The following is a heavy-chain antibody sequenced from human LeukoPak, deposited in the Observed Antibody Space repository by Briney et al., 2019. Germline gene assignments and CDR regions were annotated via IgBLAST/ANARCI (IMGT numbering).Heavy chain of an antibody. D-gene: IGHD2-2*01. CDR2: ISSSSSYI. Sequence: PGGSLRLSCAAPGFTFSCYSMNWVRQAPGKGLEWVSSISSSSSYIYYADSVKGRFTISRDNAKNSLYLQMNSLRAEDTAVYYCARGDCSSTSCYYYWGQGTLVTVSS. CDR1: GFTFSCYS. CDR3: ARGDCSSTSCYYY. J-gene: IGHJ4*02. V-gene: IGHV3-21*01.